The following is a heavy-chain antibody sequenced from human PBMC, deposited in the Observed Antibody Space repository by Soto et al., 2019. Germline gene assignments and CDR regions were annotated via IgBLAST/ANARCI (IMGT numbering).Heavy chain of an antibody. J-gene: IGHJ3*02. V-gene: IGHV1-46*01. D-gene: IGHD2-21*02. Sequence: ASVKVSCKASGYTCTMYYMHCVLQSPLQGLEWMGIINPSGGSTSYAQKFQGRVTMTRDTSTSTVYMELSSLRSEDTAVYYCARDSGYCGGDCYAFDIWGQGTMVTVSS. CDR1: GYTCTMYY. CDR3: ARDSGYCGGDCYAFDI. CDR2: INPSGGST.